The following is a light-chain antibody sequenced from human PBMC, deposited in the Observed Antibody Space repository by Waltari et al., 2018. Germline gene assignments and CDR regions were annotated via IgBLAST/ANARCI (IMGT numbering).Light chain of an antibody. CDR3: QQYNSYSGT. CDR1: QSISSW. V-gene: IGKV1-5*03. CDR2: KAS. Sequence: DIQMTQSPSTLSASVGDRVTITCRASQSISSWLAWYQQKPGKAPKLLIYKASSLESGVPSRFSGIGSGTEFTLTISSLQPDEFATYYGQQYNSYSGTFGQGTKVEIK. J-gene: IGKJ1*01.